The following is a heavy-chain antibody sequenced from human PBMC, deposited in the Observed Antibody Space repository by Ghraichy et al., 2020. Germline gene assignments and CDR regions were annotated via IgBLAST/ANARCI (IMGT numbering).Heavy chain of an antibody. CDR1: GFTFSNYW. V-gene: IGHV3-7*01. CDR3: ARNGYSSTDY. CDR2: IQQDGSEK. Sequence: GGSLRLSCAASGFTFSNYWMSWVRQAPGKGLEWVANIQQDGSEKYYVDSVKGRFTISRDNAKNSLYLQMNNLRAEDTALYYCARNGYSSTDYWGQGTLVTVSS. J-gene: IGHJ4*02. D-gene: IGHD6-13*01.